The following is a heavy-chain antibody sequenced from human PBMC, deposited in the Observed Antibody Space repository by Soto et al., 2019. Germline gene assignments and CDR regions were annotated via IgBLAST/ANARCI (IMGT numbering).Heavy chain of an antibody. CDR2: IIPILGIA. J-gene: IGHJ3*02. CDR1: GGTFSSYT. D-gene: IGHD3-9*01. CDR3: ASSDDILTGYPHDAFDI. V-gene: IGHV1-69*02. Sequence: QVQLVQSGAEVKKPGSSVKVSCKASGGTFSSYTISWVRQAPGQGLEWMGRIIPILGIANYAQKFQGRVTITADKSTSTAYMELSSVRSEDTAVYYCASSDDILTGYPHDAFDIWGQGTMVTVSS.